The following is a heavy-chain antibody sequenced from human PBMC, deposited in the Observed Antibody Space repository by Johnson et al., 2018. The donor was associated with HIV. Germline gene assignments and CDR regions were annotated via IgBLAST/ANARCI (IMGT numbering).Heavy chain of an antibody. J-gene: IGHJ3*02. D-gene: IGHD6-6*01. V-gene: IGHV3-30-3*02. CDR3: AKEGLRSSLRSGDAFDI. CDR2: ISYVETNK. Sequence: QEQLVESGGGVVQPGRSLRLSCAASGFTFSTYSMHWVRQPPGKGLEWVAAISYVETNKYYADSVKGRFTISRDNSKNTLYLQMNSLRADDTAVYYCAKEGLRSSLRSGDAFDIWGQGTMVTVSS. CDR1: GFTFSTYS.